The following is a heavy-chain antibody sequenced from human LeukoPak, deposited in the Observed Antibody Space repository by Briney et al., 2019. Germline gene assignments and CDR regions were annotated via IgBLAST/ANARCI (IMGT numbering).Heavy chain of an antibody. Sequence: ASVKVSCKASGYTFTSYAMNWVRQAPGQGLELMGWINTNTGNPTYAQGFTGRFVFSLDTSVSTAYLQISSLKADDTAVYYCARHPKSGYTGYESDYWGQGTLVIVSS. CDR3: ARHPKSGYTGYESDY. CDR2: INTNTGNP. V-gene: IGHV7-4-1*02. CDR1: GYTFTSYA. J-gene: IGHJ4*02. D-gene: IGHD5-12*01.